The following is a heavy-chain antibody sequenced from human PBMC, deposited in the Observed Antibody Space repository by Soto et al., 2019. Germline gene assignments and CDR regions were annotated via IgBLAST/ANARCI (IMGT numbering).Heavy chain of an antibody. CDR3: ARRGSLGYCISTSCMYV. CDR2: ISAYNGNT. CDR1: GYTFTTYG. V-gene: IGHV1-18*01. D-gene: IGHD2-2*01. Sequence: ASVKVSCKASGYTFTTYGITWVRQAPGQGLEWMGWISAYNGNTNYAQKLQGRVTMTTDTSTSTAYMELRSLKSDDTAVYYCARRGSLGYCISTSCMYVWGQGTTVTVSS. J-gene: IGHJ6*02.